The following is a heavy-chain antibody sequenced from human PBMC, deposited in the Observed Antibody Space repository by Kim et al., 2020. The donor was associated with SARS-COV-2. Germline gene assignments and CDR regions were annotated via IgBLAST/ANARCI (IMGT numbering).Heavy chain of an antibody. CDR3: ARARVVDIVAREVLYYYSGMGV. J-gene: IGHJ6*01. D-gene: IGHD5-12*01. CDR2: MNPNSGNT. Sequence: ASVKVSCKASGYTFTSYDINWVRQATGQGLEWMGWMNPNSGNTGYAQKFQGRVTMTRNTSISTAYMELSSLRSEDTAVYYCARARVVDIVAREVLYYYSGMGVWGEGATGTASS. V-gene: IGHV1-8*01. CDR1: GYTFTSYD.